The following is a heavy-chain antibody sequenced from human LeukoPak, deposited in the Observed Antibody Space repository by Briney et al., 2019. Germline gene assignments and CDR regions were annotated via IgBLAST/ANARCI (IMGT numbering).Heavy chain of an antibody. J-gene: IGHJ6*03. V-gene: IGHV4-34*01. CDR1: GGSFNGYY. CDR3: ARGAGYYYYYMDV. CDR2: INHSGST. Sequence: SETLSLTCAVYGGSFNGYYWSWMRQPPGKGLEWIGEINHSGSTNYSPSLKSRVTISVDTSKNQFSLKLSSVTAADTAVYYCARGAGYYYYYMDVWGKGTTVTVSS.